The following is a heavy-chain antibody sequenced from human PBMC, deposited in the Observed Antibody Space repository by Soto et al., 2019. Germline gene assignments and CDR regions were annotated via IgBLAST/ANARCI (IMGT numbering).Heavy chain of an antibody. D-gene: IGHD3-3*01. CDR2: ISGSGGIS. CDR3: AKMDRITIFGVVSIDY. J-gene: IGHJ4*02. V-gene: IGHV3-23*01. Sequence: PVGSLRLSCVVSGFTFSNYAMNWVRQAPGKGLEWVSVISGSGGISYYADSVKGRFTISRDNSKNTLYLQLNSLTAEDTAVYYCAKMDRITIFGVVSIDYWGQGTLVTVSS. CDR1: GFTFSNYA.